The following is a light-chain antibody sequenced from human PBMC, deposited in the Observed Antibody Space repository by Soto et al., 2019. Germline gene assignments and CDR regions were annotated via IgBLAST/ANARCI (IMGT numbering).Light chain of an antibody. V-gene: IGKV1-5*03. CDR1: QSFSSW. J-gene: IGKJ2*01. CDR3: QQYNSYPYT. CDR2: KAS. Sequence: DIQMTQSPSTLSASVGDRVTITCRASQSFSSWLAWYQQKPGKAPKLLIYKASSLESGVPSRFIGSGSGTEFTLTISSLQPDDFATYYCQQYNSYPYTFGQGTKLEIK.